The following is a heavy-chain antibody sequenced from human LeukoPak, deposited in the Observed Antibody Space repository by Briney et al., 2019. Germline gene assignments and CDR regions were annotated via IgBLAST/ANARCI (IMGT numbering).Heavy chain of an antibody. D-gene: IGHD4-17*01. V-gene: IGHV3-48*01. CDR3: ARGGATVTTGGVYYYYYMDV. Sequence: GGSLRLSCAASGFTFSSYSMNWVRQAPGKGLEWVSYISSSSSTIYYADSVKGRFTISRDNAKNSLYLQMDSLRAEDTAVYYCARGGATVTTGGVYYYYYMDVWGKATTVTVSS. CDR2: ISSSSSTI. CDR1: GFTFSSYS. J-gene: IGHJ6*03.